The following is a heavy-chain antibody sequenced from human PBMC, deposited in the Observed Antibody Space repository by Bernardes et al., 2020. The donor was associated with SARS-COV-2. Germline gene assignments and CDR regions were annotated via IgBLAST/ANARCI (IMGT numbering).Heavy chain of an antibody. CDR2: ISSDASSI. Sequence: GGSLSLSCAVSGFTFSSYWMHWVRQAPGKGLVWVSRISSDASSISYADSVKGRFTISRDNAKNTLYLQMNSLRAEDTAVYYCVKERGYCSSATCYRSNYYYGLDDWGQVTTVTVSS. CDR1: GFTFSSYW. V-gene: IGHV3-74*01. D-gene: IGHD2-2*02. CDR3: VKERGYCSSATCYRSNYYYGLDD. J-gene: IGHJ6*02.